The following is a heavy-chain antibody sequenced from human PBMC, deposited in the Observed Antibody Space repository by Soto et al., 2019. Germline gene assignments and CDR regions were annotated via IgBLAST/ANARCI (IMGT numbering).Heavy chain of an antibody. Sequence: GGSLRLSCAASGFTFSSYGMHWVRQAPGKGLEWVAVIWYDGSNKYYADSVKGRFTISRDNSKNTLYLQMNSLRAEDTAVYYCARDRRITMKVVLDYWGQGTLVTVSS. CDR3: ARDRRITMKVVLDY. CDR1: GFTFSSYG. D-gene: IGHD3-22*01. J-gene: IGHJ4*02. V-gene: IGHV3-33*01. CDR2: IWYDGSNK.